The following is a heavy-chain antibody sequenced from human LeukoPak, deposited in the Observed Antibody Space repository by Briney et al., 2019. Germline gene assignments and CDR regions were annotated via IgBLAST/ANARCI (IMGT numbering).Heavy chain of an antibody. Sequence: GASVKASCKASGYTFTSYYMHWVRQAPGQGLEWMGMFNPSGGGTTYAQKFQGRVTMTRDTSTSTVYMELSSLRSEDTAVYYCARGRFVLDYYRFDYWGQGTLVTVST. J-gene: IGHJ4*02. CDR3: ARGRFVLDYYRFDY. CDR2: FNPSGGGT. CDR1: GYTFTSYY. D-gene: IGHD3-22*01. V-gene: IGHV1-46*01.